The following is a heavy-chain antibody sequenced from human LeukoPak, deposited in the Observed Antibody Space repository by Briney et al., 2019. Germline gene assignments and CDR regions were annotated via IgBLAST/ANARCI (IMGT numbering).Heavy chain of an antibody. CDR3: ARDSATYYFDY. Sequence: SETLSLTCTVCGGSFSVYYRSWIRQPPGKGLEWIGEINHSGSTNYNPSLKSRVTISGDTSKNQFSLKLSSVTAADTAVYYCARDSATYYFDYWGQGTLVTVSS. CDR1: GGSFSVYY. V-gene: IGHV4-34*01. J-gene: IGHJ4*02. CDR2: INHSGST.